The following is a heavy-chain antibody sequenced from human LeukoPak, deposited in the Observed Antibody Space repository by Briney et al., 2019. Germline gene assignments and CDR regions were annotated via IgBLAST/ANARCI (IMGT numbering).Heavy chain of an antibody. V-gene: IGHV3-21*01. CDR3: AREEPYGSGVGFDY. Sequence: GGSLRLSCVASGFTFRGYSMNWVRQAPGKGLEWVSSISSSSSYIYYADSVKGRFTISRDNAKNSLYLQMNSLRAEDTAVYYCAREEPYGSGVGFDYWGQGTLVTVSS. CDR2: ISSSSSYI. J-gene: IGHJ4*02. D-gene: IGHD3-10*01. CDR1: GFTFRGYS.